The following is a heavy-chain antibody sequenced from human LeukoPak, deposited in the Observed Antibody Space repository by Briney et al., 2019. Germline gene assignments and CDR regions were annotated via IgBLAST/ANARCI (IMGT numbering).Heavy chain of an antibody. V-gene: IGHV3-30*18. CDR3: AKEDYGDYFDY. CDR1: GFTFSSYG. Sequence: GGSLRLSCAASGFTFSSYGMRWVRQAPGKGLEWVAVISYDGSNKYHADSVKGRFTISRDNSKNTLYLQMNSLRAEDTAVYYCAKEDYGDYFDYWGQGTLVTVSS. J-gene: IGHJ4*02. D-gene: IGHD4-17*01. CDR2: ISYDGSNK.